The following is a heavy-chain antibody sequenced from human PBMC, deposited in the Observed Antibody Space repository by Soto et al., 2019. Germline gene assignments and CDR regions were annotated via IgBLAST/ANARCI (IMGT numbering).Heavy chain of an antibody. D-gene: IGHD1-26*01. CDR3: TTNRMVGAVDY. CDR2: VSSDGSST. Sequence: AGGSLRLSCAASGFTFSSYWMNWVRQAPGKGLVWVSRVSSDGSSTNYADSVEGRFTISRDNAKNTLYLQMDSLRAEDTAVYYCTTNRMVGAVDYWGQGTLVTVSS. CDR1: GFTFSSYW. V-gene: IGHV3-74*01. J-gene: IGHJ4*02.